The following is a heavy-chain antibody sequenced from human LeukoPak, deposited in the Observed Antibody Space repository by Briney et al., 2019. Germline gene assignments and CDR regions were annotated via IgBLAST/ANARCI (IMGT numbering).Heavy chain of an antibody. Sequence: GGSLRLSCAPPGFTFSDHYMSWIRQAPGKGLEWLAYIGSSTTSKYYADPVKARFTIPRDNSKSTLYLQMSSLRAEDTAVYYCVKDSKKGEQWHAFDIWGQGTMVTVSS. CDR2: IGSSTTSK. D-gene: IGHD6-19*01. J-gene: IGHJ3*02. CDR3: VKDSKKGEQWHAFDI. CDR1: GFTFSDHY. V-gene: IGHV3-11*04.